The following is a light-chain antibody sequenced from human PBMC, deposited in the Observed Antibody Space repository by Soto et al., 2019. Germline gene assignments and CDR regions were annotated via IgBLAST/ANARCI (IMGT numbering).Light chain of an antibody. Sequence: IQMTQSPSSLSASVGDSVTVTCRASQSINIYLNWYQQKPGKAPTLLIYGASSLQSGVPSRFTGGGSRTDFTLPISILQPEDFATYYCQQSYRSPYTFGHGNKLEIK. J-gene: IGKJ2*01. V-gene: IGKV1-39*01. CDR3: QQSYRSPYT. CDR1: QSINIY. CDR2: GAS.